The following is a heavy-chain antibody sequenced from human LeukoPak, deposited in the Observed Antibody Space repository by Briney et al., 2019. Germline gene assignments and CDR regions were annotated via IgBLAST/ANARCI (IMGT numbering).Heavy chain of an antibody. Sequence: SQTLSLTCPVSGGSISSGGYYWGWVRQPPGKGLEWIGSIYYSGGTYYNPSLKSRVTISIDTSKDQFSLSLRSVTAADTAVFYCARVHASGYNIYNWFDPWGQGTLVTVSS. CDR2: IYYSGGT. V-gene: IGHV4-39*07. J-gene: IGHJ5*02. D-gene: IGHD5-12*01. CDR3: ARVHASGYNIYNWFDP. CDR1: GGSISSGGYY.